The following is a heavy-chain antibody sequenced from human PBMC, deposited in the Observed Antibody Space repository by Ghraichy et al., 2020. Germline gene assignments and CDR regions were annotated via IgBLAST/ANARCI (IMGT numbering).Heavy chain of an antibody. D-gene: IGHD4-17*01. J-gene: IGHJ4*02. CDR3: AKDIYDYASYYFDY. V-gene: IGHV3-43*01. CDR2: INWDGDST. Sequence: GGSLRLSCAASGFIFDEYTMHWVRQAPGKGLEWVSLINWDGDSTYYADSVRGRFTISRDNNKNSLYLQMNSLRTEDTALYYCAKDIYDYASYYFDYWGQGTLVTVSS. CDR1: GFIFDEYT.